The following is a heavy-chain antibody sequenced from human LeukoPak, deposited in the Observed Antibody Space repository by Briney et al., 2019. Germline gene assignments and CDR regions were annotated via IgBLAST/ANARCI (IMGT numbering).Heavy chain of an antibody. V-gene: IGHV5-51*01. CDR3: ARKANGMAAPFDS. D-gene: IGHD6-13*01. CDR1: GYSFTRYW. CDR2: IYPGDSDT. Sequence: GESLKISCKASGYSFTRYWIGWVRQMPGKGLEWMGIIYPGDSDTRYGPSFQGHVTISADRSANTAYLQWSRLEASDTAKYFCARKANGMAAPFDSWAQGTLVTVSS. J-gene: IGHJ4*02.